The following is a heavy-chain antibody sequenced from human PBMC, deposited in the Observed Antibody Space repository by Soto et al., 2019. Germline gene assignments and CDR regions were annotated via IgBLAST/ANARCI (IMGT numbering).Heavy chain of an antibody. D-gene: IGHD2-15*01. CDR3: AKGRYCSGGSCYFLDP. Sequence: GGSLRLSCAASGFTFSSYAMSWVRQAPGKGLEWVSAISGSGGSTYYADSVKGRFTISRDNSKNTLYLQMNSLRAEDTAVYYCAKGRYCSGGSCYFLDPWGQGTLVTVSS. CDR1: GFTFSSYA. V-gene: IGHV3-23*01. CDR2: ISGSGGST. J-gene: IGHJ5*02.